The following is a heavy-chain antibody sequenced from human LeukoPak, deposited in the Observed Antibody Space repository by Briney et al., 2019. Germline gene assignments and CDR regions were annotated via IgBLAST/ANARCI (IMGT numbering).Heavy chain of an antibody. V-gene: IGHV4-59*08. D-gene: IGHD1-26*01. CDR2: SGST. Sequence: PSETLSLTCTVSGGPISSYYWSWIRQPPGKGLEWIGYSGSTNYNPSLKSRVTISVDTSKNQFSLKLSSVTAADTAVYYCARQGSSMNMYFDYWGQGTLVTVSS. CDR3: ARQGSSMNMYFDY. CDR1: GGPISSYY. J-gene: IGHJ4*02.